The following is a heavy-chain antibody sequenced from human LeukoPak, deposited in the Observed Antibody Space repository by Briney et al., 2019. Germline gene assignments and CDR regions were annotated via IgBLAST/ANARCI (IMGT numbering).Heavy chain of an antibody. CDR2: IYYSGST. V-gene: IGHV4-59*01. J-gene: IGHJ4*02. D-gene: IGHD5-18*01. CDR1: GGSISSYY. CDR3: ASSVDSYGYDY. Sequence: SETLSLTCTVSGGSISSYYWSWIRQPPGKGLEWIGYIYYSGSTNYNPSLKSRVTISVDTSKNQFSLKLSSVTAADTAVYYCASSVDSYGYDYWCQGTLVTVSS.